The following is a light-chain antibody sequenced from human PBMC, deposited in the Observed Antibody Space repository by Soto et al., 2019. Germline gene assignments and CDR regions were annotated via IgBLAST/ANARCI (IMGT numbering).Light chain of an antibody. J-gene: IGKJ1*01. Sequence: EILFTQSPGTLSLSPGERATLSCRASQSVSYYLAWYQQKPGQAPRLLIYDASSTATGVPDRLSGSGSGTDFTLTISSLQSEDFAVYYCQQYGSSGTFGQGTKVDIK. V-gene: IGKV3-20*01. CDR3: QQYGSSGT. CDR1: QSVSYY. CDR2: DAS.